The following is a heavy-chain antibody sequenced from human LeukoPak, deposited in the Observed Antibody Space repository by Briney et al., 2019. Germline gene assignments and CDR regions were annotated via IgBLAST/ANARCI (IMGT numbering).Heavy chain of an antibody. CDR1: GYRFTSYG. Sequence: ASVKVSCKASGYRFTSYGVTWVRQAPGRGLEWVGWISAYNGNTKSAQKLQGRVTLTTDTSTSTAYMELTSLRSDDTAVYYCTRGEGGYYYYYGMDVWGQGTTVTVSS. J-gene: IGHJ6*02. D-gene: IGHD3-16*01. CDR3: TRGEGGYYYYYGMDV. CDR2: ISAYNGNT. V-gene: IGHV1-18*01.